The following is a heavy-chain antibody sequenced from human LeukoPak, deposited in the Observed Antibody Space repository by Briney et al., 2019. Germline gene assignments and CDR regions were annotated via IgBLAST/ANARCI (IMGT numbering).Heavy chain of an antibody. Sequence: SETLSLTCTVSGGSISSYYWSWIRQPPGKGLEWIGYIYYSGSTNYNPSLKSRVTISVDTSKNQFSLKLSSVTAADTAVYYCASRRICSWNHNWFDPWGQGTLVTVFS. CDR2: IYYSGST. CDR1: GGSISSYY. J-gene: IGHJ5*02. CDR3: ASRRICSWNHNWFDP. V-gene: IGHV4-59*08. D-gene: IGHD6-13*01.